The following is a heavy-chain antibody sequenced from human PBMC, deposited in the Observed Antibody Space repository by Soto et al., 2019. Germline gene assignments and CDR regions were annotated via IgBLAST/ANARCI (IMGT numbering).Heavy chain of an antibody. CDR2: IVVGRGNT. J-gene: IGHJ6*02. V-gene: IGHV1-58*01. CDR1: GFTVTSSA. Sequence: ASVKVSCKASGFTVTSSAVKWVGQARGQRLEWIGWIVVGRGNTNYAQKFQERVTITRDMSTITAYMELSSLRSEDTAVYYCAAEKGGLEVWGQGTPVTVSS. CDR3: AAEKGGLEV.